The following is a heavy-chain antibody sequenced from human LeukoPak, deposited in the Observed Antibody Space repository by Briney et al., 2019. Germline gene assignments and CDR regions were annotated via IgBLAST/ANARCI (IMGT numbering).Heavy chain of an antibody. V-gene: IGHV3-13*05. J-gene: IGHJ3*02. CDR3: ARGLAATGLDGFHI. D-gene: IGHD6-13*01. CDR2: IGTAGDP. CDR1: GFSLSSFD. Sequence: RGSLRPSSAASGFSLSSFDMHWVSQATGKGLEWVSAIGTAGDPYYPGSVKGRFTISRENAKNSLYLQMNSLRAGDTAVYYCARGLAATGLDGFHIRGQGTMVTVSS.